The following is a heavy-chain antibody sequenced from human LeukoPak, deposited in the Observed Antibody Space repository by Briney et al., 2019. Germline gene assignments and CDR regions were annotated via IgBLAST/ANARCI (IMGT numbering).Heavy chain of an antibody. J-gene: IGHJ6*03. CDR1: GFTFSTYN. CDR3: ARDPYSGNYGNDYYYYMDV. CDR2: ITSSSSYI. D-gene: IGHD1-26*01. V-gene: IGHV3-21*06. Sequence: GGSLRLSCAASGFTFSTYNMNWVHHAPGKGLEWISSITSSSSYIYYADSVKGRFTISRDNAKNSLYLQMNSLSPDDTAVYFCARDPYSGNYGNDYYYYMDVWGKGTTVTISS.